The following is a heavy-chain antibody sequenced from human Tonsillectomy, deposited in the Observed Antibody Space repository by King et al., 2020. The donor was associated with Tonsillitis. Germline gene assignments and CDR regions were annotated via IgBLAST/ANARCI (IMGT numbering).Heavy chain of an antibody. CDR1: GFTFSRYA. J-gene: IGHJ4*02. D-gene: IGHD6-13*01. V-gene: IGHV3-23*04. Sequence: EVQLVESGGDLVQPGGSLSLSCAASGFTFSRYAMSWVRQAPGKGLEWVSSISNSSGNTYYADFAKGRFTISRDNSKNTLYLQMNSLRAEDTAIYFCAKDPSIAAAGKPFYFDAWGQGTLVSVSS. CDR2: ISNSSGNT. CDR3: AKDPSIAAAGKPFYFDA.